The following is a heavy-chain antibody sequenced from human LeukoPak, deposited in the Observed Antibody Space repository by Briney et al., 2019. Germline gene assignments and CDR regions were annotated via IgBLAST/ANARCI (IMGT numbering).Heavy chain of an antibody. J-gene: IGHJ3*02. CDR2: IYNGGII. V-gene: IGHV4-4*07. Sequence: PSETLSLSCTASGDSISRYYWSWIRQPAGKGLEWIGRIYNGGIITYNPSLKSRVTMSVETSKTQCSRKLSAVTAADTAVYSCVRHQRGHSDAFDIWGQGTMVSVSS. CDR1: GDSISRYY. CDR3: VRHQRGHSDAFDI. D-gene: IGHD4-23*01.